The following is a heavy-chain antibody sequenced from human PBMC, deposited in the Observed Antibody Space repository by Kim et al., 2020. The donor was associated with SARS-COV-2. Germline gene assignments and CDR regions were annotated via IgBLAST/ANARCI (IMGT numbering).Heavy chain of an antibody. CDR3: AGRLGL. V-gene: IGHV3-48*01. D-gene: IGHD3-16*01. CDR1: GFTFSSYC. Sequence: GGSLRLSCAASGFTFSSYCMNWVRQAPGKGLEWVSCINSGSSSTYYADSVKGRFTISRDNAKNSLYLQMNSLRAEDTAVYYCAGRLGLWCLGTLVTVS. CDR2: INSGSSST. J-gene: IGHJ1*01.